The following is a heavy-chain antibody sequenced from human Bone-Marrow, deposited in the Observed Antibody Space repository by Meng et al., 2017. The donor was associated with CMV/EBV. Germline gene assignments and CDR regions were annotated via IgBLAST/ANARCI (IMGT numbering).Heavy chain of an antibody. Sequence: SETLSLTCAISGDSVSSNSAAWNWIRQSPSRGLEWLGRTYYRSKWYNDYAVSVKSRITINPDTSQNQFSLQLTSVTPEDTAVYYCARELPHPTSYYYGMDVWGQGTTVTVSS. CDR3: ARELPHPTSYYYGMDV. CDR1: GDSVSSNSAA. D-gene: IGHD1-26*01. CDR2: TYYRSKWYN. V-gene: IGHV6-1*01. J-gene: IGHJ6*02.